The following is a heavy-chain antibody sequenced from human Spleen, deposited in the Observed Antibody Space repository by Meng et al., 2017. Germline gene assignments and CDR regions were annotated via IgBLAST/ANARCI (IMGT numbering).Heavy chain of an antibody. V-gene: IGHV4-31*03. CDR3: ARGLRPGAAADI. D-gene: IGHD6-13*01. J-gene: IGHJ4*02. Sequence: QGQLQESCPDRVNPSQTLSLTCTVSGGSISSGGYYWSWIRQHPGKVLEWIGEINHSGSTNYNPSLKRRVTISLDTSKNQFSLKLSSVTAADTAVYYCARGLRPGAAADIWGQGTLVTVSS. CDR2: INHSGST. CDR1: GGSISSGGYY.